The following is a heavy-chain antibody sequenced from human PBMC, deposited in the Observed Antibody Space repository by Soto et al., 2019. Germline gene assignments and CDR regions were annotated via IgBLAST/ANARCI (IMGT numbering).Heavy chain of an antibody. V-gene: IGHV4-4*07. D-gene: IGHD3-10*01. CDR2: IYTSGST. J-gene: IGHJ6*02. CDR3: ARTYYYGSGSYGPWGMDV. Sequence: PSETLSLTCTVSGGSISSYYWSWIRQPAGKGLEWIGRIYTSGSTNYNPSLKSRVTMSVDTSKNQFSLKLSSVTAADTAVYYCARTYYYGSGSYGPWGMDVWGQGTTVTVSS. CDR1: GGSISSYY.